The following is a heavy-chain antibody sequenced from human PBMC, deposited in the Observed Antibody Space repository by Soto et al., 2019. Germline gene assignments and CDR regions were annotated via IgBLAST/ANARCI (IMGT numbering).Heavy chain of an antibody. D-gene: IGHD2-15*01. CDR3: AKARGWICADNNGWYSIDV. V-gene: IGHV3-9*01. CDR2: ISWNSGSI. CDR1: GFTFDDYA. J-gene: IGHJ6*02. Sequence: LRLSCAASGFTFDDYAMHWVRQAPGKGLEWVSGISWNSGSIGYADSVKGRFTISRDNAKNSLYLQMNSLRAEDTALYYCAKARGWICADNNGWYSIDVWGQGTTVTVSS.